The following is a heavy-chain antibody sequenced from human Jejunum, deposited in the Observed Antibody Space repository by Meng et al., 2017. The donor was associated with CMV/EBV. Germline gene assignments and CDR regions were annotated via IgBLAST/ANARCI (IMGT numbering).Heavy chain of an antibody. CDR3: ARGYSDFDY. D-gene: IGHD2-15*01. CDR2: RNHSGGT. V-gene: IGHV4-34*01. Sequence: LTCAVYGGSFNSYYWNWIRQPPGKGLEWIGERNHSGGTNYNPSLKSRVTMSVDTSEGQFSLNLRSVTVADTAIYFCARGYSDFDYWGQG. J-gene: IGHJ4*02. CDR1: GGSFNSYY.